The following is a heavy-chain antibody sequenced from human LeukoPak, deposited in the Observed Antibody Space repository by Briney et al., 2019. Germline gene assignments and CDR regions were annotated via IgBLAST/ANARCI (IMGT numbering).Heavy chain of an antibody. D-gene: IGHD1-26*01. CDR3: ASRGGVGRNDAANV. V-gene: IGHV5-51*01. CDR1: GYSFTNHW. CDR2: MYTGDSDT. Sequence: GESLKTSCKGSGYSFTNHWNGWVRQLPGEGLEWMGTMYTGDSDTTYSPSFQGRVTISADKSISTAYLQWSSLKASDTAVYYCASRGGVGRNDAANVWGQGTLVTV. J-gene: IGHJ3*01.